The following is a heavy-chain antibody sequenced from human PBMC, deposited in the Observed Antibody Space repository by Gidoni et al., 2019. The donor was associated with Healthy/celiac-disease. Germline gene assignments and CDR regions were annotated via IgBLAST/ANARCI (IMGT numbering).Heavy chain of an antibody. J-gene: IGHJ6*02. CDR3: ARGSITMVRGVILPYYYYYGMDV. V-gene: IGHV4-34*01. Sequence: QVQLQQWGAGLLKPSETLSLTCAVYGGSFSGYYWSWIRQPPGKGLEWIGEINHSGSTNYNPSLKSRVTISVDTSKNQFSLKLSSVTAADTAVYYCARGSITMVRGVILPYYYYYGMDVWGQGTTVTVSS. CDR2: INHSGST. CDR1: GGSFSGYY. D-gene: IGHD3-10*01.